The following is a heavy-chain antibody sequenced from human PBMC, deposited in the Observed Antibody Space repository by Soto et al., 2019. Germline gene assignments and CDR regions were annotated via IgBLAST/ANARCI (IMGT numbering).Heavy chain of an antibody. Sequence: ASVKVSCKASGYTFTSYDINWVRQATGQGLEWMGWMNPNSGNTGYAQKFQGRVTMTRNTSISTAYMELCSLRSEDTSVYYCATGTVTRNWFDPWGQGTLVTVSS. D-gene: IGHD4-17*01. CDR2: MNPNSGNT. J-gene: IGHJ5*02. V-gene: IGHV1-8*01. CDR3: ATGTVTRNWFDP. CDR1: GYTFTSYD.